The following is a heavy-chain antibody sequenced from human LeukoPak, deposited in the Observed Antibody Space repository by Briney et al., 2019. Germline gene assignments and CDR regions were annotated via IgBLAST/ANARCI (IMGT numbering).Heavy chain of an antibody. Sequence: GGSLRLSCAASGFTFSSYWMSWVRQAPGKGLEWVANIKQDGSEKYYVDSVKGRFTISRDNSKNTLYLQMNSLRAEDTAVYYCAREKGYYDSSGYYSRWFDPWGQGTLVTVSS. V-gene: IGHV3-7*01. J-gene: IGHJ5*02. CDR1: GFTFSSYW. CDR3: AREKGYYDSSGYYSRWFDP. CDR2: IKQDGSEK. D-gene: IGHD3-22*01.